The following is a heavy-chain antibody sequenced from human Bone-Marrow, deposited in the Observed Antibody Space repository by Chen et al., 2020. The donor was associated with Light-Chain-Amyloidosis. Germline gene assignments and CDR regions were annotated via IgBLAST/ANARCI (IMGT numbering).Heavy chain of an antibody. V-gene: IGHV5-51*01. CDR3: ARRRDGYNFDY. CDR2: IYPDDSDA. J-gene: IGHJ4*02. Sequence: EVQLEQSGPEVKKPGESPQISCKGSGYTFPNYWIGWVRQMPGKGLEWMGVIYPDDSDARYSPSFEGQVTISADKSITTAYLQWRSLKASDTAMYYCARRRDGYNFDYWGQGTLVTVSS. D-gene: IGHD5-12*01. CDR1: GYTFPNYW.